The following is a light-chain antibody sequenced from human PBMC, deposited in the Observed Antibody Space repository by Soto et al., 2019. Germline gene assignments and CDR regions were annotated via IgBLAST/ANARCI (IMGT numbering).Light chain of an antibody. J-gene: IGLJ1*01. CDR3: SSYTSSSTLV. V-gene: IGLV2-14*01. CDR2: EVS. Sequence: QSALTQPASVSGSPGQSITISSTGTSSDVGGYNYVSWYQQHPGKAPKLMIYEVSKRTSGVSNRFSGSKSGNTASLTISGLQAEDEADYYCSSYTSSSTLVFGTGTKLTVL. CDR1: SSDVGGYNY.